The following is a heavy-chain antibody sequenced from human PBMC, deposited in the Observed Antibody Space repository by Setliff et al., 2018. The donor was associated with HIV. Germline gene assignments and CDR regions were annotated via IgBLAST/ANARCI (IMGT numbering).Heavy chain of an antibody. CDR2: IDTTGST. V-gene: IGHV1-46*01. CDR3: VRGYRSAWNSWFDA. J-gene: IGHJ5*02. CDR1: RYTFSSYY. Sequence: ASVKVSCKASRYTFSSYYLHWMRQAPGQGLEWMAMIDTTGSTFYAQTFQGRITMTRDTSTSAIYMELNGLTSEDTAVYYCVRGYRSAWNSWFDAWGQGTRVTVSS. D-gene: IGHD6-19*01.